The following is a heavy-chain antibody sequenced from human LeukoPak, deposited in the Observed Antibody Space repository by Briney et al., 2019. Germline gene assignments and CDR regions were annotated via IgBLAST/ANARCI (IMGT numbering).Heavy chain of an antibody. CDR2: INPNSGGT. Sequence: GASVKVSCKASGYTFAGYYMHWVRQAPGQGLEWMGWINPNSGGTNYAQEFQGRVTMTRDTSISTAYMELSRLRSDDTAVYYCARDGGYSYPRGFDYWGQGTLVTVSS. CDR1: GYTFAGYY. CDR3: ARDGGYSYPRGFDY. J-gene: IGHJ4*02. V-gene: IGHV1-2*02. D-gene: IGHD5-18*01.